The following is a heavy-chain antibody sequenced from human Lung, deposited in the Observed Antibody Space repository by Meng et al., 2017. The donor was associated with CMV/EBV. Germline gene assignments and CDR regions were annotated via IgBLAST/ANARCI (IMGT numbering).Heavy chain of an antibody. CDR1: GYTFTSYG. J-gene: IGHJ4*02. CDR3: ARLRLELDY. V-gene: IGHV1-18*01. CDR2: ISAYNGNT. Sequence: GGSXRLSCKASGYTFTSYGISWVRQAPGQGLEWMGWISAYNGNTNYAQKLQGRVTMTTDTSTSTAYMELRSLRSDDTAVYYCARLRLELDYWGQGTLVTVSS.